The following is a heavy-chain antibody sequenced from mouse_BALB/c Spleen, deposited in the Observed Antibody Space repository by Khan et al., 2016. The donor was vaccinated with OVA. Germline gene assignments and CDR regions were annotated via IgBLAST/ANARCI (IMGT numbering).Heavy chain of an antibody. CDR1: GDSISSGY. D-gene: IGHD2-14*01. CDR2: MISSGYI. V-gene: IGHV3-8*02. Sequence: EVQLQESGPSLVQPSQTLSLTCSVTGDSISSGYWSWIRKFPGNKLEYMGYMISSGYIYYNPSLKSRISITRHTSKNQYYLQLNSVTTEDTATYYCARSTYRYAFAYWGQGTLVTVSA. CDR3: ARSTYRYAFAY. J-gene: IGHJ3*01.